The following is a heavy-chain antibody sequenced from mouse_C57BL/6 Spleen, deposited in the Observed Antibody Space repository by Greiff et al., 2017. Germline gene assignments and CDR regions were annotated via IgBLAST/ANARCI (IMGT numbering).Heavy chain of an antibody. CDR2: IYPGDGDT. V-gene: IGHV1-80*01. D-gene: IGHD2-1*01. CDR1: GYAFSSYW. J-gene: IGHJ2*01. Sequence: VKLQESGAELVKPGASVKISCKASGYAFSSYWMNWVKQRPGKGLEWIGQIYPGDGDTNYNGKFKGKATLTADKSSSTAYMQLSSLTSEDSAVYFCARGNGNYLYYFDYWGQGTTLTVSS. CDR3: ARGNGNYLYYFDY.